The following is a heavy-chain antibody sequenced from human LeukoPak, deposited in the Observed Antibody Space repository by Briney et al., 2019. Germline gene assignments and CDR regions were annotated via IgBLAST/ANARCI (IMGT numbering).Heavy chain of an antibody. Sequence: SQTLSLTCTVSGGSISSGSYYWSWIRQPAGKGLKWIGRIYTSGSTNYNPSLKSRVTISVDTSKNQFSLKLSSVTAADTAVYYYARVHASSGYYLQHWGQGTLVTVSS. CDR3: ARVHASSGYYLQH. CDR2: IYTSGST. CDR1: GGSISSGSYY. V-gene: IGHV4-61*02. D-gene: IGHD3-22*01. J-gene: IGHJ1*01.